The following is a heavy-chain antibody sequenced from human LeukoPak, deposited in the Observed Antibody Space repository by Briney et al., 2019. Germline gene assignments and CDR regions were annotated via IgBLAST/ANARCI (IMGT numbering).Heavy chain of an antibody. V-gene: IGHV4-59*01. CDR1: GGSISSYY. D-gene: IGHD1-1*01. CDR2: IYYSGST. J-gene: IGHJ6*03. CDR3: ARESRNWNYYYYYMDV. Sequence: SETLSLTCTASGGSISSYYWSWIRQPPGKGLEWIGYIYYSGSTNYNPSLKSRVTISVDTSKNQFSLKLSSVTAADTAVYYCARESRNWNYYYYYMDVWGKGTTDTVSS.